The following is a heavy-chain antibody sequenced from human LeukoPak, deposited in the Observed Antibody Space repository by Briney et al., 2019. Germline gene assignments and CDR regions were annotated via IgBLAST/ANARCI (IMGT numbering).Heavy chain of an antibody. J-gene: IGHJ4*02. CDR1: GFIFSDYY. Sequence: GGSLRLSCAASGFIFSDYYMSWIRQAPGKGLEWVSYISSSGSDTRYADSIKGRFTISRDNAKNSLYLQMNSLRAEDTAVYFCARDKVYYGSGTYGYWGQGTLVTVSS. CDR3: ARDKVYYGSGTYGY. CDR2: ISSSGSDT. V-gene: IGHV3-11*06. D-gene: IGHD3-10*01.